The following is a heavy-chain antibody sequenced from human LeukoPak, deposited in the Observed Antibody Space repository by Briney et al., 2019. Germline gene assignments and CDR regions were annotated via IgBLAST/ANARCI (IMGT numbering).Heavy chain of an antibody. CDR3: SRRGFMDA. J-gene: IGHJ6*03. CDR1: GGSISSSSYY. Sequence: PSETLSLTCTVSGGSISSSSYYWGWIRQPPGKGLEWIGSIYYSGSTYYNPSLKSRVTISVDTSKNQFSLKLSSVTAADTAVYYCSRRGFMDAWGKGTTVTVSS. D-gene: IGHD3-16*01. V-gene: IGHV4-39*01. CDR2: IYYSGST.